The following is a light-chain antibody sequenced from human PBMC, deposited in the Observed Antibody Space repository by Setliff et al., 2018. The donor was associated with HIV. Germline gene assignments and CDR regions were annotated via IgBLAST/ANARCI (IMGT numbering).Light chain of an antibody. CDR2: EVT. Sequence: QSALTQPASVSGSPGQSITISCTGTSSDVGNYNLVSWYQQHPGKAPKLMIYEVTKRPSGVSNRFSGSKSGNTASLTISGLQAEDEADYYCCSYATTITWVFGGGTQLTVL. CDR1: SSDVGNYNL. V-gene: IGLV2-23*02. J-gene: IGLJ3*02. CDR3: CSYATTITWV.